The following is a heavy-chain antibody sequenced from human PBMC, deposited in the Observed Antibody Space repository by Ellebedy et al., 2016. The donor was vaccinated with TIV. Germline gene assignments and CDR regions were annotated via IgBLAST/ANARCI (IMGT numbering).Heavy chain of an antibody. Sequence: GESLKISCAASGFIFSDYYMTWIRQAPGKGPEWVSYISGSGATIYYADSVEGRFTISRDNARDSLFLQMNSLRGEDTAVYYCARARGDLLTGYTPNYFSYYMDVWGKGTTVTVSS. V-gene: IGHV3-11*01. CDR3: ARARGDLLTGYTPNYFSYYMDV. J-gene: IGHJ6*03. CDR2: ISGSGATI. D-gene: IGHD3-9*01. CDR1: GFIFSDYY.